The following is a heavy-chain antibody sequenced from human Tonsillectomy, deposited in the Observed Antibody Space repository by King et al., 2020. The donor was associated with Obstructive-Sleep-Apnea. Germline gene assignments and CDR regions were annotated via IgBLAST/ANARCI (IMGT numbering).Heavy chain of an antibody. Sequence: QLQLQESGPELVKPSQTLSLTCTVSGASISTYDYYWSWIRQSPGKGLEWIGYVYHSGTTYYNPSLRSRVTISMETSKDQFSLKLSFVTAADTALYYCARAPQLTTMVSNWYFDLWGRGTLVTVSS. D-gene: IGHD4-23*01. CDR3: ARAPQLTTMVSNWYFDL. V-gene: IGHV4-30-4*01. CDR1: GASISTYDYY. CDR2: VYHSGTT. J-gene: IGHJ2*01.